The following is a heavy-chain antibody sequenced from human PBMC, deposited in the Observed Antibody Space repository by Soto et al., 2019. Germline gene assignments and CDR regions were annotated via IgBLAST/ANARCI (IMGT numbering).Heavy chain of an antibody. CDR3: ARGMYTVTDYYYYMDV. J-gene: IGHJ6*03. D-gene: IGHD4-17*01. CDR1: GGSISSGGYY. Sequence: SETLSLTCTVSGGSISSGGYYWSWIRQHPGKGLEWIGEINHSGSTNYNPSLKSRVTISVDTSKNQFSLKLSSVTAADTAVYYCARGMYTVTDYYYYMDVWGKGTTVTVSS. V-gene: IGHV4-31*03. CDR2: INHSGST.